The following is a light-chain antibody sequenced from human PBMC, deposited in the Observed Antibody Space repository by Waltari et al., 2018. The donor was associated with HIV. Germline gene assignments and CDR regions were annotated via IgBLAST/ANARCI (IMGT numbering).Light chain of an antibody. CDR1: SSNIGRNT. Sequence: QSVLTQPPSASGTPGQRVIISCSGSSSNIGRNTVNWYQQLPGTAPKLLIYSNNQRPSGVPGPFSGSKSGTSASLAISGLQSEDEADYYCAAWDDSLNGVVFGGGTKLTVL. CDR2: SNN. CDR3: AAWDDSLNGVV. J-gene: IGLJ2*01. V-gene: IGLV1-44*01.